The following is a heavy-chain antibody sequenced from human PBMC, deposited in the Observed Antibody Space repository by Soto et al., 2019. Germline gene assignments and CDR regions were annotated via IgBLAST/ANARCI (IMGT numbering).Heavy chain of an antibody. J-gene: IGHJ6*02. Sequence: WGSLRLSCVGSGFTFSTYSINWVRQAPGKGLEWVSSISSRSDIYYADSVKGRFTISRDNAKNSVSLQMNSLRAEDTAVYYCAREYTAWPLAYGLDVWGQGTTVTVSS. CDR1: GFTFSTYS. CDR3: AREYTAWPLAYGLDV. D-gene: IGHD2-2*02. CDR2: ISSRSDI. V-gene: IGHV3-21*01.